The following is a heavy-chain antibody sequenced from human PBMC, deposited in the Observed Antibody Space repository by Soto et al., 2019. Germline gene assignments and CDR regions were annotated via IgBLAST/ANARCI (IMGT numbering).Heavy chain of an antibody. D-gene: IGHD6-6*01. J-gene: IGHJ6*02. CDR3: EKEKLYHAQIAAHRGMDV. Sequence: QVHLVESGGGVVQPGRSLRLSCAASGFTFSSFGMHWVRQAPGKGLEWVAVISYDGNNKYYADSVKGRFTISRDKSKNTLYLQMNRLRAEDTAVYFFEKEKLYHAQIAAHRGMDVWGQGTAVTVSS. V-gene: IGHV3-30*18. CDR1: GFTFSSFG. CDR2: ISYDGNNK.